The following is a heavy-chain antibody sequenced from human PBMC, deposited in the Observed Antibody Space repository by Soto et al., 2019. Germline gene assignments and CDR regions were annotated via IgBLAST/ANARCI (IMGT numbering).Heavy chain of an antibody. CDR2: IKQDGSEI. V-gene: IGHV3-7*05. CDR3: ARVRTENDYGMDV. Sequence: GGSLRLSCAASGFTLSNYWMTWVRQAPGKGLEWVTNIKQDGSEIYYVDSVKGRFTISRDNARNSVFLQMNRLRAEDTAVYFCARVRTENDYGMDVWGRGTTVTVSS. J-gene: IGHJ6*02. CDR1: GFTLSNYW.